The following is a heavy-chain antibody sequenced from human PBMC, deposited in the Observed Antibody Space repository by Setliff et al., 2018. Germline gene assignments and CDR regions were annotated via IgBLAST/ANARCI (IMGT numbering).Heavy chain of an antibody. V-gene: IGHV3-23*01. CDR1: YFTFNRDA. J-gene: IGHJ4*02. CDR2: ISGSGGST. CDR3: AKGHLSVAHCGADCYPFDS. Sequence: GGSLRLSCAASYFTFNRDALSWVRQAPGKGLEWVAAISGSGGSTYYANSVKGRFIVSRDNSKSTVYLQMNRLRGDDTAVYYCAKGHLSVAHCGADCYPFDSWGQGTLVTSPQ. D-gene: IGHD2-21*02.